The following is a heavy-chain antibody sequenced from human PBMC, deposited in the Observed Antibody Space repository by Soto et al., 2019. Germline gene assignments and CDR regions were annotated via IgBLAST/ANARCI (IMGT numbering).Heavy chain of an antibody. Sequence: GASVKVSCKASGGTFSSYAISWVRQAPGQGLEWMGGIISIFGTVNYAQKFQGRVTITADKSTSTAYMELSSLRSEDTAVYYCARTTYYYDSSGPGDFDYYYYGMDVWGQGTTVTVS. CDR3: ARTTYYYDSSGPGDFDYYYYGMDV. J-gene: IGHJ6*02. CDR1: GGTFSSYA. D-gene: IGHD3-22*01. V-gene: IGHV1-69*06. CDR2: IISIFGTV.